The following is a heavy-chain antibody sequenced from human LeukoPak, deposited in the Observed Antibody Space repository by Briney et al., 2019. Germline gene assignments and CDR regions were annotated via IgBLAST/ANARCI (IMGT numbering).Heavy chain of an antibody. D-gene: IGHD2-2*01. J-gene: IGHJ4*02. CDR1: GFTFSSYG. CDR3: ASSSYQDYFDY. CDR2: ISYDGSNK. V-gene: IGHV3-30*03. Sequence: GSLRLSCAASGFTFSSYGMHWVRQAPGKGLEWVAVISYDGSNKYYADSVKGRFTISRDNSKNTLYLQMNSLRAEDTAVYYCASSSYQDYFDYWGQGTLVTVSS.